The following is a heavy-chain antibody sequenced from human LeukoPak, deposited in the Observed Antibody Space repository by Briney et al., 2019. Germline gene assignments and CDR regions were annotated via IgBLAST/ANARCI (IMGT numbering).Heavy chain of an antibody. CDR2: ISDTGSTI. Sequence: GGSLRLSCAASGFTFSSYELNWVRQAPGKGLEWVSYISDTGSTIYYADSVKGRFTISRDNAKSSLNLQMNSLRAEDTAVYYCARGDEVVAADYYYYMDVWGKGTTVTISS. CDR1: GFTFSSYE. J-gene: IGHJ6*03. V-gene: IGHV3-48*03. D-gene: IGHD2-15*01. CDR3: ARGDEVVAADYYYYMDV.